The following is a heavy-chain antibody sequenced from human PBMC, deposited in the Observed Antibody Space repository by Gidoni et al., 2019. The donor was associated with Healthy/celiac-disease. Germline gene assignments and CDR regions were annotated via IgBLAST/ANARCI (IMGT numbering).Heavy chain of an antibody. Sequence: QAQLQESGPGLVKPSQTLSLTCTVSGGSTRRGCYYWSWIRQHPEKGLKWIGYIYYSGSTYFNPSLKSRVTISVDTSKNQFSLKLSSVSAADTAVYYCARAQEYWGQGTLVTVSS. V-gene: IGHV4-31*03. CDR1: GGSTRRGCYY. CDR2: IYYSGST. J-gene: IGHJ4*02. CDR3: ARAQEY.